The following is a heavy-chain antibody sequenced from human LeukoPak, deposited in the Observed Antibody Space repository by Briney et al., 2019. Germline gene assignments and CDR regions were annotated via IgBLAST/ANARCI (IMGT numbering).Heavy chain of an antibody. CDR3: ARDRIAAAFGWAYFDY. CDR1: GGSISSSNW. CDR2: IYHSGST. D-gene: IGHD6-13*01. V-gene: IGHV4-4*02. Sequence: SGTLSLTCAVSGGSISSSNWWSWVRQPPGKGLEWIGEIYHSGSTNYNPPLKSRVTISVDKSKNQFSLKLSSVTAADTAVYYCARDRIAAAFGWAYFDYWGQGTLVTVSS. J-gene: IGHJ4*02.